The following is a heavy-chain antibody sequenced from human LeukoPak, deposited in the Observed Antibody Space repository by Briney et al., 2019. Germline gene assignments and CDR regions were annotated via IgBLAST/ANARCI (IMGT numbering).Heavy chain of an antibody. J-gene: IGHJ4*02. D-gene: IGHD3-3*01. CDR1: GYTFTSYD. Sequence: GASVKVSCKASGYTFTSYDINWVRQATGQGLEWMGWMNPNSGNTGYAQKFQGRVTMTRNTSISTAYMELSSLRSEDTAVYYCARGGGYDFWSGYYRPLDYWGQGTLVTVPS. CDR2: MNPNSGNT. CDR3: ARGGGYDFWSGYYRPLDY. V-gene: IGHV1-8*01.